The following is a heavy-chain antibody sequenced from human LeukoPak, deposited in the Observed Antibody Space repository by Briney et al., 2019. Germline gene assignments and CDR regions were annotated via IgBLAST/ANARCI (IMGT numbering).Heavy chain of an antibody. CDR2: ISSSSSYI. CDR1: GFTFSSYS. Sequence: PGGSLRLSCAASGFTFSSYSMNWVRQAPGKGLEWVSSISSSSSYIYYADSVKGRFTISRDNAKNSLYLQMNSLRAEDTAVYYCARDEIFVQYYYMDVWGKGTTVTVSS. V-gene: IGHV3-21*01. J-gene: IGHJ6*03. CDR3: ARDEIFVQYYYMDV. D-gene: IGHD3-3*01.